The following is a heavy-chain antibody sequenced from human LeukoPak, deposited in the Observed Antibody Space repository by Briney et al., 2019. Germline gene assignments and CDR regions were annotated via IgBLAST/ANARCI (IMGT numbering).Heavy chain of an antibody. J-gene: IGHJ4*02. CDR2: IKQDGSEK. Sequence: GGSLRLSCAASGFTFSSYSMNWVRQAPGKGLEWVANIKQDGSEKYYVDSVKGRFTISRDNAKNSLYLQMNSLRAEDTAVYYCAREKTGYSYGDYWGQGTLVTVSS. D-gene: IGHD5-18*01. CDR3: AREKTGYSYGDY. V-gene: IGHV3-7*01. CDR1: GFTFSSYS.